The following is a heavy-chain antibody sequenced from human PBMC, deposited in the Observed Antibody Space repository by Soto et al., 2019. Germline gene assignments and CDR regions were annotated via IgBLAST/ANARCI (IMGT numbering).Heavy chain of an antibody. D-gene: IGHD3-22*01. CDR2: IIPIFGTA. Sequence: QVKLVQSGAEVKKPGSSVKVSCKASGGTFSSYAISWVRQAPGQGLEWMGGIIPIFGTANYEQKFQGRVTINADESTNTAYMELSSLRSEDTAVYYCASGGVGVMIVPRDWGQGTLVTVSS. J-gene: IGHJ4*02. CDR3: ASGGVGVMIVPRD. V-gene: IGHV1-69*01. CDR1: GGTFSSYA.